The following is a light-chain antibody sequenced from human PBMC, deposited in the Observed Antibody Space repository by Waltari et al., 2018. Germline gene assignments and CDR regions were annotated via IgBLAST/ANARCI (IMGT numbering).Light chain of an antibody. CDR2: AAS. J-gene: IGKJ1*01. CDR3: QHYLRLPVT. Sequence: EIVLTQSPGTLSLSPGERATLSCRASQSISRTLVWYQKKPGQAPRLLIYAASTRATGIPDRFSGSVYGTDFSLTISRLEPEDFAVYYCQHYLRLPVTFGQGTKVEIK. V-gene: IGKV3-20*01. CDR1: QSISRT.